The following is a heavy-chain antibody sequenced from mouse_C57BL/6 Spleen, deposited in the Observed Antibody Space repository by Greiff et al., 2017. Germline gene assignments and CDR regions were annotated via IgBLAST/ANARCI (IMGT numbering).Heavy chain of an antibody. J-gene: IGHJ4*01. D-gene: IGHD1-2*01. CDR1: GYTFTSYW. V-gene: IGHV1-74*01. CDR2: IHPSDSDT. CDR3: AIGITTAYYAMDY. Sequence: QVQLQQPGAELVKPGASVKVSCKASGYTFTSYWMHWVKQRPGQGLEWIGRIHPSDSDTNSNQKFKGKATLTVDKSSSTAYMQLSSLTSEDSAVYYCAIGITTAYYAMDYWGQGTSVTVSS.